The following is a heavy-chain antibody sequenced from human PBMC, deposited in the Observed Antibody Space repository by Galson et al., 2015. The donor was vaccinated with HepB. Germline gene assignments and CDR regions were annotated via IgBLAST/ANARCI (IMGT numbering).Heavy chain of an antibody. J-gene: IGHJ4*02. Sequence: LSLTCTVSGGSISSYYWSWIRQPPGKGLEWIGYIYYSGSTNYNPSLKSRVTISVDTSKNQFSLKLSSVTAADTAVYYCARTLHGLATAYYFDYWGQGTLVTVSS. D-gene: IGHD5-12*01. CDR3: ARTLHGLATAYYFDY. V-gene: IGHV4-59*01. CDR2: IYYSGST. CDR1: GGSISSYY.